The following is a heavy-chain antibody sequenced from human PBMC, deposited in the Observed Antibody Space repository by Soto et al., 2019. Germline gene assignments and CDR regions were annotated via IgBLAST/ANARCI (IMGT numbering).Heavy chain of an antibody. D-gene: IGHD3-3*01. V-gene: IGHV1-2*02. J-gene: IGHJ4*02. CDR2: INPNNGYT. Sequence: GASVKVSCKASRYTFTSYYTHWVRQAPGQGLEWMGWINPNNGYTKYTQKFQGRVTVTRDTSITTAYLELTRLQSDDTAVYYCAKAKFDFWSGYWSPSLDFWGQGTLVTSPQ. CDR3: AKAKFDFWSGYWSPSLDF. CDR1: RYTFTSYY.